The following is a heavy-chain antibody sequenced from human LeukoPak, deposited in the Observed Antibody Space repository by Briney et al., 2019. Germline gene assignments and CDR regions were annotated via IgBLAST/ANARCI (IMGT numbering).Heavy chain of an antibody. V-gene: IGHV4-4*07. J-gene: IGHJ4*02. Sequence: SETLSLTCTVSGGSISSYYWSWIRQPAGKGLEWIGRIYTSGSTNYNPSLKSRVTMSVDTSKNQFSLKLSSVTAADTAVYFCARDCTTGSCYDYWGPGTLVTVSS. CDR1: GGSISSYY. D-gene: IGHD2-15*01. CDR2: IYTSGST. CDR3: ARDCTTGSCYDY.